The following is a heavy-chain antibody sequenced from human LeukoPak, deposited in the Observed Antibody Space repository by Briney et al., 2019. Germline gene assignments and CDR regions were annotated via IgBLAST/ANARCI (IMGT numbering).Heavy chain of an antibody. V-gene: IGHV1-2*02. CDR1: GYTFTGYY. CDR2: INPNSGGT. Sequence: PGASVKVSCKASGYTFTGYYMHWVRQAPGQGLEWMGWINPNSGGTNYAQKFQGRVTMTRDTSISTAYMELSRLRSDDTAVYYCAREIENGSGSYYYYYGMDVWGQGTTVTVSS. D-gene: IGHD3-10*01. CDR3: AREIENGSGSYYYYYGMDV. J-gene: IGHJ6*02.